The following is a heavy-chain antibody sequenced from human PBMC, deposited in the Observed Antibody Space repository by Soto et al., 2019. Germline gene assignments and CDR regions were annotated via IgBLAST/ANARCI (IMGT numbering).Heavy chain of an antibody. J-gene: IGHJ6*03. CDR2: IIAFVGKA. Sequence: QVQLVQSGPEVKKPGSSVKVSCKTSGGTLSSYSISWVRQAPGQGLEWVGKIIAFVGKADVAQQFEGRVTITADRSTHTTYIEPRRLTSDAPAVYYCARVTGGHDPGGNYMDVWSTGTTVTVSS. CDR1: GGTLSSYS. CDR3: ARVTGGHDPGGNYMDV. V-gene: IGHV1-69*08. D-gene: IGHD5-12*01.